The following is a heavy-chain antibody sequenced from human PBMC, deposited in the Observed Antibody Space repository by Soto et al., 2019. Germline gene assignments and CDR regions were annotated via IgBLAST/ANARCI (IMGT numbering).Heavy chain of an antibody. V-gene: IGHV3-48*01. CDR3: TYSGYDWVDY. CDR2: ISSSSSTI. CDR1: GFTFSSYS. D-gene: IGHD5-12*01. Sequence: GGSLRLSCAASGFTFSSYSMNWVRQAPGKGLEWVSYISSSSSTIYYADSVKGRFTISRDNAKNSLYLQMNSLRAEDTAVYYCTYSGYDWVDYWGQGTLVTVSS. J-gene: IGHJ4*02.